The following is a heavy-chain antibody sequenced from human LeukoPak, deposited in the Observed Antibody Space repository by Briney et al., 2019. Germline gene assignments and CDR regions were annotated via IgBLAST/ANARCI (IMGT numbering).Heavy chain of an antibody. Sequence: GGSLRLSCAASGFTFRTSGMNWVRQAPGKGLEWVSYIRSSSRTIYYADSVKGRFTISRDNAKNSLFLQMNSLRAEDTAVYYCARDGSGRVPEMSAPDYWGQGTLVTVSS. J-gene: IGHJ4*02. V-gene: IGHV3-48*01. CDR3: ARDGSGRVPEMSAPDY. D-gene: IGHD3-10*01. CDR2: IRSSSRTI. CDR1: GFTFRTSG.